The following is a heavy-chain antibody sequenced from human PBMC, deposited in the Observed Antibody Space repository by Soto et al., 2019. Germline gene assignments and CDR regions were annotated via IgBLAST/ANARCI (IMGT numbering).Heavy chain of an antibody. Sequence: ASVKVSCKVSGYTFTNYYMHWVRQAPGQGLEWMGVIHYSGATPTYAQKFQGRVTMARDTSTSTVYVELSSLTSEDTAVYYCARPQRGDDVKNAFDLWGQGTMVTVSS. V-gene: IGHV1-46*01. CDR3: ARPQRGDDVKNAFDL. J-gene: IGHJ3*01. CDR1: GYTFTNYY. D-gene: IGHD2-21*02. CDR2: IHYSGATP.